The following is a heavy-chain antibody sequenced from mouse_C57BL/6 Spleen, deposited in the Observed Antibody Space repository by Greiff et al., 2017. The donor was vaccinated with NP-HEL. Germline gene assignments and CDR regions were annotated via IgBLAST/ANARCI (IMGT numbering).Heavy chain of an antibody. V-gene: IGHV5-4*01. J-gene: IGHJ4*01. CDR1: GFTFSSYA. CDR3: ARDRDYYGSSPNYAMDY. D-gene: IGHD1-1*01. CDR2: ISDGGSYT. Sequence: EVQGVESGGGLVKPGGSLKLSCAASGFTFSSYAMSWVRQTPEKRLEWVATISDGGSYTYYPDNVKGRFTISRDNAKNNLYLQMSHLKSEDTAMYYCARDRDYYGSSPNYAMDYWGQGTSVTVSS.